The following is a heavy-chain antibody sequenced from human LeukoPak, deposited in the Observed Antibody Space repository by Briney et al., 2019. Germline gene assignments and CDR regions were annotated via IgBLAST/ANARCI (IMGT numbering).Heavy chain of an antibody. CDR2: INPNSGGT. CDR1: GYTFTGYY. D-gene: IGHD3-10*01. V-gene: IGHV1-2*06. CDR3: ARAPLPLWFGELFQMYYYYGMDV. Sequence: GASVKVSCKASGYTFTGYYMHWVRQAPGQGLEWMGRINPNSGGTNYAQKFQGRVTMTRDTSISTAYMELSRLRSDDTAVYYCARAPLPLWFGELFQMYYYYGMDVWGQGTTVTVSS. J-gene: IGHJ6*02.